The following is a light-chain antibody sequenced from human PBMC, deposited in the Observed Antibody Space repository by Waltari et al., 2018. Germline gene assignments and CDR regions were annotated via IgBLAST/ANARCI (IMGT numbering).Light chain of an antibody. CDR1: NSNIGSNS. V-gene: IGLV1-44*01. CDR3: AAWDDSLNGWV. CDR2: TNN. Sequence: QSVLTQPPSASVTPGQRVTISCSGRNSNIGSNSVNWYQQLPGTAPTLLIYTNNQRPSWVPDRFSGSKSGTSATLAIGGLRSADEADYYCAAWDDSLNGWVFGGGTKLTVL. J-gene: IGLJ3*02.